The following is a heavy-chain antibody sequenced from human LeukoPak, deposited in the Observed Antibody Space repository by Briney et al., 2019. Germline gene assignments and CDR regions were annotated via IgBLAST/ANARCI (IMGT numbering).Heavy chain of an antibody. D-gene: IGHD5-12*01. CDR1: GFTFGDYA. V-gene: IGHV3-49*03. J-gene: IGHJ3*01. Sequence: GGSLRLSCTASGFTFGDYAMSWFRQAPGKGLEWVGFIRSKAYGGTTEYAASVKGRFTISRDDSKSISYLQMNSLKTEDTAVYYCTRDGGEWLRSTWGQGTMVTVSS. CDR3: TRDGGEWLRST. CDR2: IRSKAYGGTT.